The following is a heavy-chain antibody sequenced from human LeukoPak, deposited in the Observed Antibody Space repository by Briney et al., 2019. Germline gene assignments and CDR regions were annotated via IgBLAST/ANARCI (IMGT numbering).Heavy chain of an antibody. CDR2: ISYDGSNK. V-gene: IGHV3-30-3*01. CDR3: ARFITIFGVVINGYFDY. Sequence: GRSLRLSCSASGFTFSSYAMHWVRQAPGKGLEWVAVISYDGSNKYYADSVKGRFTISRDNSKNTLYLQMNSLRAEDTAVYYCARFITIFGVVINGYFDYWGQGTLVTVSS. D-gene: IGHD3-3*01. J-gene: IGHJ4*02. CDR1: GFTFSSYA.